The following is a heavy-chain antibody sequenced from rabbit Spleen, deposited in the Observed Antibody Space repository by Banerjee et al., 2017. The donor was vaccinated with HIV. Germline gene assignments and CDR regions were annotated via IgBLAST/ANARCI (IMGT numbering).Heavy chain of an antibody. CDR2: IGTGSGRT. Sequence: QQLVESGGGLVKPGASLTLTCKASGFSFSSGYYLSWVRQAPGKGLEWIGCIGTGSGRTYYASWAKGRFTISKTSSTTVTLQATSLTAADTATYFCVRDTGTSFSSYGMDLWGPGTLVTVS. CDR1: GFSFSSGYY. J-gene: IGHJ6*01. D-gene: IGHD7-1*01. CDR3: VRDTGTSFSSYGMDL. V-gene: IGHV1S40*01.